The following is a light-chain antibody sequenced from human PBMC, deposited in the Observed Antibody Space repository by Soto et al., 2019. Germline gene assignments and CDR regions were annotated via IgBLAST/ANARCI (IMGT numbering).Light chain of an antibody. CDR3: QHYGDSSWT. CDR1: QSVSSTH. Sequence: ELVLTQSPVALSLSSGERATLSCRASQSVSSTHLTWYQQKPGQATRLLIYGVSSRATGIPDRFSGSGSGTDFTLTISRVEPEDFAAYFCQHYGDSSWTFGQGSMVEI. V-gene: IGKV3-20*01. CDR2: GVS. J-gene: IGKJ1*01.